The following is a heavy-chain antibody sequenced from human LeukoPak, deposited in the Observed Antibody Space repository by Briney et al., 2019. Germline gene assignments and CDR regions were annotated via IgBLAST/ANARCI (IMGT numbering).Heavy chain of an antibody. CDR2: IYYSGST. J-gene: IGHJ5*02. Sequence: SETLSLTCTVSGGSISNYYWSWIRQPPGKGLEWIGYIYYSGSTKYNPSLKSRVTISVDTSKNQFSLRLSSVTAADTAVYYCARETTMVRGVSWFDPWGQGTLVTVSS. CDR1: GGSISNYY. CDR3: ARETTMVRGVSWFDP. V-gene: IGHV4-59*01. D-gene: IGHD3-10*01.